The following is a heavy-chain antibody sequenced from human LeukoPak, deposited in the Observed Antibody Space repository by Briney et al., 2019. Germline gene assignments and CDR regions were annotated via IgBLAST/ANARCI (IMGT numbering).Heavy chain of an antibody. V-gene: IGHV4-61*02. Sequence: PSETLSLTCTVSGGSISSGSYYWSWIRQPAGKGLEWIGRIYTSGSTNYNPSLKSRVTISVDTSKNQFSLKLGSVTAADTAVYYCARAYYDFWSGYFDYWGQGTLVTVSS. CDR3: ARAYYDFWSGYFDY. D-gene: IGHD3-3*01. CDR2: IYTSGST. CDR1: GGSISSGSYY. J-gene: IGHJ4*02.